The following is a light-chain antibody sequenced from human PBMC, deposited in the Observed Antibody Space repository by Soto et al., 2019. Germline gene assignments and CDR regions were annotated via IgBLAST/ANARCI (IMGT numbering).Light chain of an antibody. Sequence: QLVLTQSPSASASLGASVKLTCTLTSGHSNYAIAWHQQQPEKGPRYLMRLNSDGSHSKGDGIPDRFSGSSSGAERYLTISSLQSEDEGDYYCQSWVSGIGVFGGGTQLTVL. CDR3: QSWVSGIGV. J-gene: IGLJ2*01. CDR2: LNSDGSH. V-gene: IGLV4-69*02. CDR1: SGHSNYA.